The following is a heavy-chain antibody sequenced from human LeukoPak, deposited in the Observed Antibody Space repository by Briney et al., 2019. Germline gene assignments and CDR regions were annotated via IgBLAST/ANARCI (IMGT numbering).Heavy chain of an antibody. D-gene: IGHD3-16*02. V-gene: IGHV1-69*06. CDR2: IIPIFGTA. CDR3: ASGDYDYVWEGYRDVDY. Sequence: ASVKVSCKASGGTFSSYAISWVRQAPGQGLEWMGGIIPIFGTANYAQKFQGRVTITADKSTSTAYMELSSLRSEDTAVYYCASGDYDYVWEGYRDVDYWGQGTLVTVSS. CDR1: GGTFSSYA. J-gene: IGHJ4*02.